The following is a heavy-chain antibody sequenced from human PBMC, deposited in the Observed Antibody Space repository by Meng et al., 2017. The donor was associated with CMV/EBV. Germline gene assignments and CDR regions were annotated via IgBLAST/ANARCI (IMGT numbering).Heavy chain of an antibody. V-gene: IGHV3-21*01. Sequence: GGSLRLSCAASGFTFSNYSMHWVRQAPGKGLEWVSCIRSRSSYIYYADSVKGRFTISRDNSKNALYLQMNSLRAEDTAVYYCARAGVAYCRSTSCYGYFDYWGQGTLVTVSS. CDR1: GFTFSNYS. CDR2: IRSRSSYI. D-gene: IGHD2-2*01. CDR3: ARAGVAYCRSTSCYGYFDY. J-gene: IGHJ4*02.